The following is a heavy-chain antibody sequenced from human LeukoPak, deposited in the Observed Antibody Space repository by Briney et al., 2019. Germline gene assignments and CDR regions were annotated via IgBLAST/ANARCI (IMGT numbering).Heavy chain of an antibody. D-gene: IGHD3-22*01. CDR3: ASGPRELVVAPVGAEYFQH. V-gene: IGHV3-11*01. Sequence: GGSLRLSCAASGFTFSDYYMSWIRQAPGKGLEWVSYISSSGSTIYYADSVKGRFTISRDNAKNSLYLQMNSLRAEDTAVYYCASGPRELVVAPVGAEYFQHWGQGTLVTVSS. J-gene: IGHJ1*01. CDR1: GFTFSDYY. CDR2: ISSSGSTI.